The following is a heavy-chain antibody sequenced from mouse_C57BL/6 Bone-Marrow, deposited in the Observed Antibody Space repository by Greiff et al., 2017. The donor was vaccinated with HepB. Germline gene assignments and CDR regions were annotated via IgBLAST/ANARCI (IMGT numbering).Heavy chain of an antibody. D-gene: IGHD1-1*01. CDR1: GFIFSSYG. CDR3: ASSRIGDYDGSRWYFDV. Sequence: EVNLVESGGDLVKPGGSLKLSCAASGFIFSSYGMSWVRQTPDKRLEWVATISSGGSYTYYPDSVKGRFTIARDNAKNTLYLQMSSLKSEDTAMYYCASSRIGDYDGSRWYFDVWGTGTTVTVSS. V-gene: IGHV5-6*01. CDR2: ISSGGSYT. J-gene: IGHJ1*03.